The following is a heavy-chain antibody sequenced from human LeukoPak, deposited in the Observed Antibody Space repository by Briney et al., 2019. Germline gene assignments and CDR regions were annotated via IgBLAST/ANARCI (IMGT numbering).Heavy chain of an antibody. J-gene: IGHJ4*02. D-gene: IGHD6-13*01. V-gene: IGHV4-4*07. Sequence: SETLSLTCTVSGGSISSYYWSWTRQPAGKGLEWIGRIYTSGSTNYNPSLKSRVTMSVDTSKNQFSLNLNSVTAADTAVYYCARADSSSWYYFDYWGQGTLVTVSS. CDR2: IYTSGST. CDR3: ARADSSSWYYFDY. CDR1: GGSISSYY.